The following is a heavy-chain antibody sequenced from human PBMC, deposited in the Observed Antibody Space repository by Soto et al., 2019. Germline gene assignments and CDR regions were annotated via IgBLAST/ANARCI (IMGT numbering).Heavy chain of an antibody. CDR3: ARDSHYYILTGYSRNAFDF. Sequence: ASVKVSCKASGYTFTGYYMHWVRQAPGQGLEWMGWINPNTGGTNYAQKFQGRVTVTRDTYITTAFMDLSRLRSDDTATYYCARDSHYYILTGYSRNAFDFWGQRTIVT. CDR2: INPNTGGT. D-gene: IGHD3-9*01. V-gene: IGHV1-2*02. CDR1: GYTFTGYY. J-gene: IGHJ3*01.